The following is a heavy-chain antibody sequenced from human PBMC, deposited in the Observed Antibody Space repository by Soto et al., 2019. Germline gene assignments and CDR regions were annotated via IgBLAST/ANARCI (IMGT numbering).Heavy chain of an antibody. CDR2: IYYSGST. Sequence: PSETLSLTCTFSGSSVSSGSYYWSWIRQPPGKGLEWIGYIYYSGSTNYNPSLKSRVTISVDTSKNQFSLKLSSVTAADTAVYYCARGRLHGYILDYWGQGTLVTVSS. D-gene: IGHD4-4*01. V-gene: IGHV4-61*01. J-gene: IGHJ4*02. CDR3: ARGRLHGYILDY. CDR1: GSSVSSGSYY.